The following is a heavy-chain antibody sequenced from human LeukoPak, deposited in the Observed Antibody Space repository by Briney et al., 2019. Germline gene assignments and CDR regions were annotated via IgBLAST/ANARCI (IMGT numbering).Heavy chain of an antibody. D-gene: IGHD3-9*01. J-gene: IGHJ5*02. CDR2: ISGSGGST. V-gene: IGHV3-23*01. CDR3: AKDGAYYDILTGENWFDP. CDR1: GFTFSSYG. Sequence: GGSLRLSCAASGFTFSSYGMSWVRQAPGKGLEWVSAISGSGGSTYYADSVKGRFTISRDNSKNTLYLQMNSLRAEDTAVYYCAKDGAYYDILTGENWFDPWGQGTLVTVSS.